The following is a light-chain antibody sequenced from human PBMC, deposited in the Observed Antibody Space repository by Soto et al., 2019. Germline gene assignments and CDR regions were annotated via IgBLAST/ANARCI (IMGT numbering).Light chain of an antibody. V-gene: IGKV3-11*01. Sequence: EIVLTQSPATLSLSPGERATLSCRASQSVSSYLAWYQQKPGQAPRLLIYDASNRATGIPARFSGSGSGTDFTLTISSLEPEDFAVHYCQQRSNWPPYTFGQGTELEIK. J-gene: IGKJ2*01. CDR2: DAS. CDR1: QSVSSY. CDR3: QQRSNWPPYT.